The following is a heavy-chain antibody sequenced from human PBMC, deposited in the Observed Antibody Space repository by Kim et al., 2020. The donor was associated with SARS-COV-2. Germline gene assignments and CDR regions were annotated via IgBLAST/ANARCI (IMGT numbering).Heavy chain of an antibody. Sequence: TRYAQKFQGRVTMTRDTSTSTVYMELSSLRSEDTAVYYCAGGVFFGVFDYWGQGTLVTVSS. CDR3: AGGVFFGVFDY. D-gene: IGHD3-3*01. V-gene: IGHV1-46*01. J-gene: IGHJ4*02. CDR2: T.